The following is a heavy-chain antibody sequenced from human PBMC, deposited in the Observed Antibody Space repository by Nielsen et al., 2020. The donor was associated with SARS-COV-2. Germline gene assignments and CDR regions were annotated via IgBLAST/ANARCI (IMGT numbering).Heavy chain of an antibody. Sequence: ASVKVSCKASGYTFTSYYMHWVRQAPGQGLEWMGIINPSGGSTSYAQKFQGRVTMTRDTSTSTVYMELSSLRSEDTAVYYCARDCSCGLGSSPSYYFDYWGQGTLVTVSS. CDR1: GYTFTSYY. CDR2: INPSGGST. CDR3: ARDCSCGLGSSPSYYFDY. V-gene: IGHV1-46*01. D-gene: IGHD7-27*01. J-gene: IGHJ4*02.